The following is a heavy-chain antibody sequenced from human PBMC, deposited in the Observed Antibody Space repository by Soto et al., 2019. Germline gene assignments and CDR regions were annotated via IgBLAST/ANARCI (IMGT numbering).Heavy chain of an antibody. CDR3: AREVGYCSGGSCSENWFDP. D-gene: IGHD2-15*01. Sequence: ASVKVSCKASGYTFTGYYMHWVRQAPGQGLEWMGWINPNSGGTNYAQKFQGRVTMTRDTSISTAYMELSRLRSDDTAVYYCAREVGYCSGGSCSENWFDPWGQGTLVTVS. J-gene: IGHJ5*02. CDR1: GYTFTGYY. CDR2: INPNSGGT. V-gene: IGHV1-2*02.